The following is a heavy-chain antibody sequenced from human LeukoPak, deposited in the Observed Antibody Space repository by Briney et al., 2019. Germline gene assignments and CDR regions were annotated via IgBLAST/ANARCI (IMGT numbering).Heavy chain of an antibody. V-gene: IGHV3-33*01. D-gene: IGHD2-8*01. J-gene: IGHJ6*03. CDR1: GFTFSSYG. CDR2: IWYDGSNK. Sequence: GRSLRLSCAASGFTFSSYGMHWVRQAPGMGLEWVAVIWYDGSNKYYADSVKGRFTISRDNSKNTLYLQMNSLRAEDTAVYYCARGWGMRDYYMDVWGKGTTVTVSS. CDR3: ARGWGMRDYYMDV.